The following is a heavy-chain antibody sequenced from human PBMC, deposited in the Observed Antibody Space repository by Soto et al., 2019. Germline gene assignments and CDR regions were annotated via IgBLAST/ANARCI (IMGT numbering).Heavy chain of an antibody. CDR2: IIDSGGST. CDR1: GVTLSSGA. Sequence: GGSMRLSCAASGVTLSSGAVGWVRKAPGKGLEWVSDIIDSGGSTYYADAVKGRFTISRDNSKSTLYLQMNSLRAEDTAVYYCGKGRSYYYYYGVDVRGQGTTVTVSS. V-gene: IGHV3-23*01. D-gene: IGHD1-26*01. CDR3: GKGRSYYYYYGVDV. J-gene: IGHJ6*02.